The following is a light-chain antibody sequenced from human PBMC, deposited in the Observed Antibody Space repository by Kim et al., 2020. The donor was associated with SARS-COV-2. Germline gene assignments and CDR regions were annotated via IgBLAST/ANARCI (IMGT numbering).Light chain of an antibody. CDR1: QSITYY. CDR3: QQSYSLWT. V-gene: IGKV1-39*01. Sequence: SVSVGDRVTITCRASQSITYYLNWYQQKPGKAPKLLIYAASSLQSGVPSRFSGSGSGTDFTLTISSLQPEDFATYYCQQSYSLWTFGQGTKVDIK. CDR2: AAS. J-gene: IGKJ1*01.